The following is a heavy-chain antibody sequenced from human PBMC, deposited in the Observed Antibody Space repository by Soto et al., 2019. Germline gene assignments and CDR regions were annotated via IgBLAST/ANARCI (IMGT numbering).Heavy chain of an antibody. D-gene: IGHD3-10*01. CDR2: ISSNGGST. CDR3: VKDRTMGTFDY. CDR1: GFTFSSYA. V-gene: IGHV3-64D*06. Sequence: GGSLRLYCSASGFTFSSYAMHWVRQAPGKGLEYVSAISSNGGSTYYADSVKGRFTISRDNSKNTLYLQMSSLRAEDTAVYYCVKDRTMGTFDYWGQGTLVTVSS. J-gene: IGHJ4*02.